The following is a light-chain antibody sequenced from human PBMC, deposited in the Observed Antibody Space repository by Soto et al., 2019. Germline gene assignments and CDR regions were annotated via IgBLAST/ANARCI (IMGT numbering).Light chain of an antibody. V-gene: IGKV3-11*01. CDR1: QSVSSY. Sequence: EIVLTQSPATLSLSPGERATLSCRASQSVSSYLAWYQQKPGQAPRLLIFDASNRASGISARFSGSGSGTDFTLTISSLEPEDFAVYYCQQRSSWPTTVGQGTRLEIK. CDR3: QQRSSWPTT. J-gene: IGKJ5*01. CDR2: DAS.